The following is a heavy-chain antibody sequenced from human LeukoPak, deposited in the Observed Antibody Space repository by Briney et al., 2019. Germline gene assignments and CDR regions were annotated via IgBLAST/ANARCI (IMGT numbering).Heavy chain of an antibody. V-gene: IGHV1-2*02. CDR1: GYTFTGYY. CDR2: INPNSGGT. CDR3: AGLLVVTAIHDHDAFDI. D-gene: IGHD2-21*02. J-gene: IGHJ3*02. Sequence: ASVKVSCKACGYTFTGYYMHGVRQAPGQGLEWMGWINPNSGGTNYAQKFQGRVTMTRDTSISTAYMELSRLRSDDTAVYYCAGLLVVTAIHDHDAFDIWGQGTMVTVSS.